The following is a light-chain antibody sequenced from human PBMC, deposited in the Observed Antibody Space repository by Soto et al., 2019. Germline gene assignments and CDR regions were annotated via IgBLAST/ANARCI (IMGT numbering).Light chain of an antibody. CDR1: QDMSSY. J-gene: IGKJ1*01. Sequence: IQLTKSPSSLSASEGDRVTITCRASQDMSSYLAWYQQKPGKAPKLLIYAASSLQSGVPSRFSGSGSGTDFTLTISSLQPEDFATYYCQQSYSTLGTFGQETKVDIK. CDR3: QQSYSTLGT. V-gene: IGKV1-39*01. CDR2: AAS.